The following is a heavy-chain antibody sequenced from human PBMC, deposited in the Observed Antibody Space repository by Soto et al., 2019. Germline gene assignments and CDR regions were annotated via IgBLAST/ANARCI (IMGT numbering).Heavy chain of an antibody. CDR2: INPILSMS. Sequence: QVQSVQSGADVQRPGSSVRVSCKASGDTFNFYSINWVRQAPGLGLQWMGRINPILSMSNYAPRFQGRVTMTADKSTSTAYMELSSLRSEDTAMYYCATSYGSGYRAFDSWGKGALVTVSS. D-gene: IGHD3-10*01. CDR3: ATSYGSGYRAFDS. V-gene: IGHV1-69*02. J-gene: IGHJ4*02. CDR1: GDTFNFYS.